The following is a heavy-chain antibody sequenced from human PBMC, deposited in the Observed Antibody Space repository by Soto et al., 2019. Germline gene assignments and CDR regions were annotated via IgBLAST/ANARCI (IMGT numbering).Heavy chain of an antibody. CDR2: IYYSGST. J-gene: IGHJ5*02. V-gene: IGHV4-61*01. CDR3: ARLFGGVIAPNWFDP. Sequence: TLSLTCTVSGGSVSSGSYYWSWIRQPPGKGLEWIGYIYYSGSTNYNPSLKSRVTISVDTSKNQSSLKLSSVTAADTAVYYCARLFGGVIAPNWFDPWGQGTLVTVSS. CDR1: GGSVSSGSYY. D-gene: IGHD3-16*02.